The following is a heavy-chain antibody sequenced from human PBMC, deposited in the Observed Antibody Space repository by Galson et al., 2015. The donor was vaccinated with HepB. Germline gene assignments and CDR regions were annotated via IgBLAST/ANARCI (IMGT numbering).Heavy chain of an antibody. CDR2: IAPHSGNT. Sequence: SVKVSCKASGYTFTNYGINWVRQAPGQGLEWMGWIAPHSGNTNYARKVQGRVTMTTDTSTSTAYMELRSLISDDTAVYYCAREGDQYWAALDYWGQGTLVTISS. J-gene: IGHJ4*02. D-gene: IGHD2-8*02. CDR1: GYTFTNYG. V-gene: IGHV1-18*04. CDR3: AREGDQYWAALDY.